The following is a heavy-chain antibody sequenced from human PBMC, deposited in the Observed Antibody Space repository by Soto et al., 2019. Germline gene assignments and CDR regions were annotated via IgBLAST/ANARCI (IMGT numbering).Heavy chain of an antibody. D-gene: IGHD1-7*01. V-gene: IGHV3-33*01. CDR1: GFTFSGYG. CDR2: IWYDGSNK. CDR3: ARNILGGTTDY. Sequence: GGSLRLSCAASGFTFSGYGMHWVRQAPGKGLEWVAVIWYDGSNKYYADSVKGRFTISRDNSKNTLYLQMNSLRAEDTAVYYCARNILGGTTDYWGPGTLVTVSS. J-gene: IGHJ4*02.